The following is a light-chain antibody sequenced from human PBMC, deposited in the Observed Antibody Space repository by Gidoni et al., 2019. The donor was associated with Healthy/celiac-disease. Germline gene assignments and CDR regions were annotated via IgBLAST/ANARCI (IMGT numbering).Light chain of an antibody. Sequence: DIVMTQSPLSLPVTPGEPASIPCRSSQSLLHSNGYNYLDWYLQKPGQSPQLLIYLGSNRASGVPDRFSGSGSGTDFTLKISRVEAEDVGVYYCMQALQTPPTFGHETKLEIK. V-gene: IGKV2-28*01. J-gene: IGKJ2*01. CDR3: MQALQTPPT. CDR1: QSLLHSNGYNY. CDR2: LGS.